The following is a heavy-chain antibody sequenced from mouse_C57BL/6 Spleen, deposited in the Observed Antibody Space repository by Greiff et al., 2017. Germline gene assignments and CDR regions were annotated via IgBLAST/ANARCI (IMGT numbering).Heavy chain of an antibody. CDR2: IDPETGGT. CDR3: TRGRIPYYFDY. CDR1: GYTFTDYE. Sequence: QVQLQQSGAELVRPGASVTLSCKASGYTFTDYEMHWVKQTPVHGLEWIGAIDPETGGTAYNQKFKGKAILTADKSSSTAYMELRSLTSEDSAVYYCTRGRIPYYFDYWGQGTTLTVSS. J-gene: IGHJ2*01. V-gene: IGHV1-15*01.